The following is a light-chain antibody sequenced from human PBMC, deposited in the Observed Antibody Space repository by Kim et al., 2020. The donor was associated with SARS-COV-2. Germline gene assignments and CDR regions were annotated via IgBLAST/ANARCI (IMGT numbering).Light chain of an antibody. CDR2: SAS. J-gene: IGKJ5*01. CDR1: QSVSSTS. V-gene: IGKV3-20*01. CDR3: QQYGRSLT. Sequence: EIVLTQSPGTLSLSPGESATLSCRASQSVSSTSLAWYQQKPGQAPRLLLYSASSRATGIPDRFSGSGSGTDFTLTISRLEPDDFAVYFCQQYGRSLTFGQGTRVEIK.